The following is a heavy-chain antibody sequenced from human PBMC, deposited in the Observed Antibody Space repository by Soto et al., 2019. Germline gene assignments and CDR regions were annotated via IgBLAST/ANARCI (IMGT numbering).Heavy chain of an antibody. CDR1: GFTFSNAW. CDR2: IKSKTDGGTT. CDR3: TTVSDEQQLAPPGYYYYYYGMDV. Sequence: EVQLVESGGGLVKPGGSLRLSCAASGFTFSNAWMNWVRQAPGKGLEWVGRIKSKTDGGTTDYAAPVKGRFTISRDDSKNTLYLQMNSLKTEDTAVYYWTTVSDEQQLAPPGYYYYYYGMDVWGQGTTVTVSS. V-gene: IGHV3-15*07. D-gene: IGHD6-13*01. J-gene: IGHJ6*02.